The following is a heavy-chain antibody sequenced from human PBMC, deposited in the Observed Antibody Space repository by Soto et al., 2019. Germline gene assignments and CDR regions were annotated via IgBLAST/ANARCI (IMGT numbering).Heavy chain of an antibody. V-gene: IGHV3-23*01. Sequence: GGSLRLSCAASGFTFSSYAMNWVRQAPGKGLEWVSVISGSGGTTYYADSVKGRFTISRDNSKNTLHLQMISLRAEDTAVYYCAKWATYGDTPSYFDYWGQGALVTVSS. CDR1: GFTFSSYA. CDR2: ISGSGGTT. J-gene: IGHJ4*02. D-gene: IGHD4-17*01. CDR3: AKWATYGDTPSYFDY.